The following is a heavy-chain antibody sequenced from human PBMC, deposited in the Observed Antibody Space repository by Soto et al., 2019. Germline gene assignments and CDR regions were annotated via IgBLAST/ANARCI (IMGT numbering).Heavy chain of an antibody. CDR2: ISGSNNNT. J-gene: IGHJ4*02. V-gene: IGHV3-23*01. CDR1: GFTFSTYA. D-gene: IGHD3-22*01. Sequence: GSLRRACAASGFTFSTYAMTWVRQAPGKGLDWVSVISGSNNNTWYADSVKGRFTISRDNSKNTLYLQMNSLRAEDTAVYYCARDYFEDFWGQGTLVTVYS. CDR3: ARDYFEDF.